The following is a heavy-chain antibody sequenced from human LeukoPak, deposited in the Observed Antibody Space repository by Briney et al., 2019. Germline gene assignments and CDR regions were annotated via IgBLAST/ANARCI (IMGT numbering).Heavy chain of an antibody. CDR3: ARGPSITMVRGGQWYYYMDV. CDR2: INPNSGGT. V-gene: IGHV1-2*02. J-gene: IGHJ6*03. D-gene: IGHD3-10*01. Sequence: GASVKVSCKASGYTFTGYYMHWVRQAPGQGLEWMGWINPNSGGTNYAQKFQGRVTMTRDTSISTAYMELSRPRSDDTAVYYCARGPSITMVRGGQWYYYMDVWGKGTTVTISS. CDR1: GYTFTGYY.